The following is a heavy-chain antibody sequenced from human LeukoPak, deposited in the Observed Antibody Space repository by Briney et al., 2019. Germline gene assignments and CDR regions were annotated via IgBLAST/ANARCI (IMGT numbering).Heavy chain of an antibody. CDR1: GGSFSGYF. CDR3: ARGGYFDL. J-gene: IGHJ2*01. V-gene: IGHV4-34*01. Sequence: PSETLSLTCAVYGGSFSGYFWSWIRQPPGKGLEWIGEINHSGRTNYNPSLNRRVTVSVDTSKNQFSLKLRSLTAADTAVYYYARGGYFDLWGRGTLVTVSS. CDR2: INHSGRT.